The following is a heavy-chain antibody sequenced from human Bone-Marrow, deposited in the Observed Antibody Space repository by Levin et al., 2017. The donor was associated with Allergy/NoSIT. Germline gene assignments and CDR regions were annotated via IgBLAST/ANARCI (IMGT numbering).Heavy chain of an antibody. CDR3: AKLGSSSFSYFDY. V-gene: IGHV3-23*01. D-gene: IGHD6-13*01. CDR1: GFTFSSYA. CDR2: ISGSGGST. Sequence: GESLKISCAASGFTFSSYAMSWVRQAPGKGLEWVSAISGSGGSTYYADSVKGRFTISRDNSKNTLYLQMNSLRAEDTAVYYCAKLGSSSFSYFDYWGQGTLVTVSS. J-gene: IGHJ4*02.